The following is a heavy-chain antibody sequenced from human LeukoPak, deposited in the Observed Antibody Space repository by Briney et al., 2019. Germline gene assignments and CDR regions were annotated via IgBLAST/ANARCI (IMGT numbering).Heavy chain of an antibody. J-gene: IGHJ6*03. Sequence: PGGSLRLSCAASGFTFSSYWMSWVRQAPGKGLEWVANIKQDGSEKYYVDSVKGRFTISRDNAKNSLYLQMNSLRAEDTAVYYCAKVSGILTRVYYYYMDVWGKGTTVTISS. CDR3: AKVSGILTRVYYYYMDV. CDR1: GFTFSSYW. CDR2: IKQDGSEK. V-gene: IGHV3-7*01. D-gene: IGHD3-9*01.